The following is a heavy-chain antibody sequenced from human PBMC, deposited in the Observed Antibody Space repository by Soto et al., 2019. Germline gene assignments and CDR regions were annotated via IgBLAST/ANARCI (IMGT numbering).Heavy chain of an antibody. Sequence: GASVKVSCKASGYTFTSYGISWVRQAPGQGLEWMGWISAYNGNTNYAQKLQGRVTMTTDTSTSTAYMELRSLRSDDTAVYYCARDPGTMIVVVIPDAFDIWGQGTMVTV. CDR3: ARDPGTMIVVVIPDAFDI. CDR2: ISAYNGNT. J-gene: IGHJ3*02. D-gene: IGHD3-22*01. V-gene: IGHV1-18*01. CDR1: GYTFTSYG.